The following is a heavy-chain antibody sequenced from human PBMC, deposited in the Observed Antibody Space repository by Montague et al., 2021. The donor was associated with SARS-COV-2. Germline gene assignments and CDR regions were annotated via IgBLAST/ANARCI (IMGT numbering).Heavy chain of an antibody. CDR2: SYYRSKWYY. J-gene: IGHJ4*02. Sequence: CAISGDSVAIDTAGRNGDKQSPSIHLRRLGGSYYRSKWYYDYAVSVKSRMTISPDTSKNQFSLQLSSVTPEDRAVYYCARDPRYSLSWSFDYWGQGTLVTVSS. V-gene: IGHV6-1*01. CDR3: ARDPRYSLSWSFDY. CDR1: GDSVAIDTAG. D-gene: IGHD6-13*01.